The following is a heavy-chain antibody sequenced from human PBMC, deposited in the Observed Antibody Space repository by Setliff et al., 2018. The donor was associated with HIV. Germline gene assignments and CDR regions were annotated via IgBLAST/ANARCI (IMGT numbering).Heavy chain of an antibody. D-gene: IGHD6-19*01. V-gene: IGHV4-61*02. CDR3: ARAPRYYRGWYIPEYFDN. CDR1: GGSISSVNYY. J-gene: IGHJ4*02. CDR2: IYASGSP. Sequence: SETLSLTCNVSGGSISSVNYYWNWVRQPAGKGLEWIGRIYASGSPTYNPSLKSRVTISVDTSKNHLSLRLNSVTAADTAVYFCARAPRYYRGWYIPEYFDNWGEGTLVTVSS.